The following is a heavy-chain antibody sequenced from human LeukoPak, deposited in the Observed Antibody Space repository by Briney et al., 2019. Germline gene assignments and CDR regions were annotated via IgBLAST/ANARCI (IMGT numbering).Heavy chain of an antibody. J-gene: IGHJ4*02. D-gene: IGHD3-10*01. CDR3: ARPIASGNPAGF. V-gene: IGHV4-39*01. Sequence: KTSETLSLTCTVSGDSISSGSYYWGWIRQPPGKGLEWIGNIYYSGTTYCNPSLKSRVTISVDTSKNQYSLKLISVTAADTAVYYCARPIASGNPAGFWGQGTLVTVSS. CDR2: IYYSGTT. CDR1: GDSISSGSYY.